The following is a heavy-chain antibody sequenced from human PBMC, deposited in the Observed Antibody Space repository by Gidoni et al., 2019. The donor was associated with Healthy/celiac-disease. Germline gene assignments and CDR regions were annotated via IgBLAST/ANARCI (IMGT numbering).Heavy chain of an antibody. Sequence: QVQLVESGGGVVQPGRSLRLSCAASGFTFSSYALHWVRQAPGKGLEWVAVISYDGSNKYYADSVKGRFTISRDNSKNTLYLQMNSLRAEDTAVYYCARDLVTIFGVVESRDRFDYWGQGTLVTVSS. CDR3: ARDLVTIFGVVESRDRFDY. CDR1: GFTFSSYA. J-gene: IGHJ4*02. V-gene: IGHV3-30-3*01. CDR2: ISYDGSNK. D-gene: IGHD3-3*01.